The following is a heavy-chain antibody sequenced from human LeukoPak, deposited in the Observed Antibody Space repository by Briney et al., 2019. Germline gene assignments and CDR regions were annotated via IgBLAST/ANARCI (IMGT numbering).Heavy chain of an antibody. Sequence: KSSETLSLTYAVSGYSISSNNWWGWIRQPPGKGLEWIGYIYYSGSTYYNPSLKSRVTMSVDTSKNQLSLKLSSVTAVDTAVYYCAKMRGSSWYRGIDYWGQGTLVTVSS. J-gene: IGHJ4*02. CDR3: AKMRGSSWYRGIDY. V-gene: IGHV4-28*01. CDR2: IYYSGST. CDR1: GYSISSNNW. D-gene: IGHD6-13*01.